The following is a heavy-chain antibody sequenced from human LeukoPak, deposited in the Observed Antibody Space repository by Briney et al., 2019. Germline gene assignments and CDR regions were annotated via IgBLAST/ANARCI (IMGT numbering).Heavy chain of an antibody. V-gene: IGHV5-51*01. CDR3: VGAGSSSSWYDY. J-gene: IGHJ4*02. CDR2: IYPGDSDT. CDR1: GYSFTRYW. Sequence: GESLKISCKGSGYSFTRYWIGWVRQMPGKGLEWVGIIYPGDSDTRYSPSFQGQVTISADKSFTTAYLQWSSLRASDTAMYYCVGAGSSSSWYDYWGQGTLLTVSS. D-gene: IGHD6-13*01.